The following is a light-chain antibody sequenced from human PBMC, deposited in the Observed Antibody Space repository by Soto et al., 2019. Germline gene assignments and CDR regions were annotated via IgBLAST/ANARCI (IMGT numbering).Light chain of an antibody. V-gene: IGLV1-51*01. CDR3: GTWDSSLSAGQ. CDR1: SSNIGNNY. Sequence: QSVLTQPPSVSAAPGQKVTISCSGSSSNIGNNYVSWYQQLPGAAPKLLIYDDNKRPSGIPDRFFGSKSGTSATLGITGLQTGDEADYYCGTWDSSLSAGQIGGGTKLTVL. CDR2: DDN. J-gene: IGLJ2*01.